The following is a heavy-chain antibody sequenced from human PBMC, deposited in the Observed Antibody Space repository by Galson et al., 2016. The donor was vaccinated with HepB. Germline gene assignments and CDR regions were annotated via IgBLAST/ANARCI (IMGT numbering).Heavy chain of an antibody. D-gene: IGHD2-2*02. J-gene: IGHJ4*02. CDR1: GYSFTXXW. Sequence: QSGAEVKKPGESLKIXCKGSGYSFTXXWIXXXRQXXXKGLXWMGXIYPXDSDSRYSPSFQGQVTISADKSISTAYPQWSSLKASDTAMYYWASIWRNWGQGTLVTVSS. CDR2: IYPXDSDS. V-gene: IGHV5-51*03. CDR3: ASIWRN.